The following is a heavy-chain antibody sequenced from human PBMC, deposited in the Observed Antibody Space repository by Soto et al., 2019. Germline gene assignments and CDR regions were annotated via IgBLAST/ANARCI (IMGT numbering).Heavy chain of an antibody. V-gene: IGHV1-3*01. J-gene: IGHJ4*02. CDR3: ASPNPQRGSGFLFDY. D-gene: IGHD2-21*01. CDR2: INAGNGNT. CDR1: RYTFTNHA. Sequence: ASLKGSFQSSRYTFTNHALRLWRQGLGQRLEWMGWINAGNGNTKYSQKFQGRVTITADKSTSTAYMELSSLRSEDTAVYYCASPNPQRGSGFLFDYWSQGTLVTVSS.